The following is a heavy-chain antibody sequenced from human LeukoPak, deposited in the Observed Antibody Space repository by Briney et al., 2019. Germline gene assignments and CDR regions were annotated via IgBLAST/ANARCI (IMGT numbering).Heavy chain of an antibody. D-gene: IGHD1-26*01. V-gene: IGHV4-59*08. J-gene: IGHJ4*02. CDR2: IHNSGRT. CDR1: GGSVSSYY. CDR3: ARHGTISSGSSFDY. Sequence: SETLSLTCSDSGGSVSSYYWSWIRQSPGKGLEWIGYIHNSGRTNYNPSLKSRVTGFVDTSKNQVSLRLSSVTAADTAVYYCARHGTISSGSSFDYWGQGALVTVSS.